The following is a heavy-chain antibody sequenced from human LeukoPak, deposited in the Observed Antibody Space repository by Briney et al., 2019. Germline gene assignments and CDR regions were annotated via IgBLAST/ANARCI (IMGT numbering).Heavy chain of an antibody. Sequence: PGGSLRLSCAASGFTFSSYAMSWVRQAPGQGLEWVSVISGSGSSTYYADSVKGRFTISRDNSKNTLYLQMNSLRAEDTAVYYCAKESPDYGMAGLYYFDYWGQGTLVTVSS. CDR3: AKESPDYGMAGLYYFDY. D-gene: IGHD4-17*01. CDR2: ISGSGSST. V-gene: IGHV3-23*01. J-gene: IGHJ4*02. CDR1: GFTFSSYA.